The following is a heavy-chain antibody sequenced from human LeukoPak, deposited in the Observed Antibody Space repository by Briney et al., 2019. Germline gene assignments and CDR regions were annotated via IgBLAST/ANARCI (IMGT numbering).Heavy chain of an antibody. CDR3: AKDRDGYNDKTIDY. CDR1: GFTFSSYG. Sequence: GGSLRLSCAASGFTFSSYGMRWVRQAPGEGLEWVAVISYDGSNKYYADSVKVRFTITRDNSKTTRYLQMNSLRAEDTDVYYGAKDRDGYNDKTIDYWGQGTLVTVSS. J-gene: IGHJ4*02. CDR2: ISYDGSNK. V-gene: IGHV3-30*18. D-gene: IGHD5-24*01.